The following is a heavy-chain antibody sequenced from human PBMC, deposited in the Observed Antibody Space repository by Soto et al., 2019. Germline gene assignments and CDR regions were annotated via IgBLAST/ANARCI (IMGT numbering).Heavy chain of an antibody. D-gene: IGHD3-22*01. CDR3: ARDQGYYDSSGYYSYYYYGMDV. CDR1: GGTFSSYA. CDR2: IIPIFGTA. V-gene: IGHV1-69*01. Sequence: VQLLESGAEVKKPGSSVKVSCKASGGTFSSYAISWVRQAPGQGLEWMGGIIPIFGTANYAQKFQGRVTITADESTSTAYMELSSLRSEDTAVYYCARDQGYYDSSGYYSYYYYGMDVWGQGTTVTVSS. J-gene: IGHJ6*02.